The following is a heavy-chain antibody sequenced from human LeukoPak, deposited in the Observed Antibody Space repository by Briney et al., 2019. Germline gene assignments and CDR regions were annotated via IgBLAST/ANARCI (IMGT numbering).Heavy chain of an antibody. CDR3: ARDFRAPNYYDSSGYYFDAFDI. CDR2: IYYSGST. CDR1: GGSISSSSYY. Sequence: SETLSLTCTVSGGSISSSSYYSGWIRQPPGKGLEWIGSIYYSGSTYSNPSLKSRVTISVDTSKNQFSLKLSSVTAADTAVYYCARDFRAPNYYDSSGYYFDAFDIWGQGTMVTVSS. J-gene: IGHJ3*02. D-gene: IGHD3-22*01. V-gene: IGHV4-39*07.